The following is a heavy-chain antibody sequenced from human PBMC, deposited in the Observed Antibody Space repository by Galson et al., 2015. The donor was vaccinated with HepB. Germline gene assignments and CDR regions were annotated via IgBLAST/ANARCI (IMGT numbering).Heavy chain of an antibody. J-gene: IGHJ4*02. D-gene: IGHD3-10*01. Sequence: SLRLSCAASGSTFRSYSMNWVRQAPGKGLEWVSYISRSSSTIYYADSVKGRFTISRDNAKNSLYLQMNSLRDEDTAVYYCARDLEKGVVPAPGPGLLWFGELSPDDYWGQGTLVAVSS. CDR3: ARDLEKGVVPAPGPGLLWFGELSPDDY. V-gene: IGHV3-48*02. CDR1: GSTFRSYS. CDR2: ISRSSSTI.